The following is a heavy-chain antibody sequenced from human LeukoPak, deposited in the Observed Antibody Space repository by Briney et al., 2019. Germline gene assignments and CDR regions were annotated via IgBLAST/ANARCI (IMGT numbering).Heavy chain of an antibody. V-gene: IGHV1-18*01. Sequence: ASVRVSCKASGYTFTSYGISWVRQAPGQGLEWMGWISAYNGNTNYAQKLQGRVTMTTDTSTSTAYMELRSLRSDDTAVYYCARGRDSSGYYYGESDYWGQGTLVTVSS. CDR2: ISAYNGNT. D-gene: IGHD3-22*01. CDR1: GYTFTSYG. CDR3: ARGRDSSGYYYGESDY. J-gene: IGHJ4*02.